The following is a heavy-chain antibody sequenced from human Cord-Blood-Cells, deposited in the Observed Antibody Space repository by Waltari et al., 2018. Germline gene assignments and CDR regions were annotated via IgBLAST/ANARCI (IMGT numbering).Heavy chain of an antibody. D-gene: IGHD2-2*01. CDR1: GFTFRSYD. CDR3: ARVSCSSTSCYFDY. CDR2: IGTAGDT. Sequence: EVQLVESGGGLVQPGGSLRLSCAASGFTFRSYDMHWVRQATGKGLEWVSAIGTAGDTYYPGSVKGRFTISRENAKNSLYLQMNSLRAGDTAVYYCARVSCSSTSCYFDYWGQGTLVTVSS. V-gene: IGHV3-13*01. J-gene: IGHJ4*02.